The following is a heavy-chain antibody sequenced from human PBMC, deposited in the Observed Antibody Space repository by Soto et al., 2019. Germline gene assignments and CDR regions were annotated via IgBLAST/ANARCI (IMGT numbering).Heavy chain of an antibody. CDR2: VSYDGSDK. V-gene: IGHV3-30*04. CDR1: GFSFSYYA. CDR3: AKEGTRIITISLYGMDV. J-gene: IGHJ6*02. Sequence: GGSLRLSCSVSGFSFSYYAVHWVRQAPGKGLEWVATVSYDGSDKYYAESVKGRFTISRDNSKNTLFLQMNSLRAEDTAVYYCAKEGTRIITISLYGMDVWGQGTTVTVSS. D-gene: IGHD2-15*01.